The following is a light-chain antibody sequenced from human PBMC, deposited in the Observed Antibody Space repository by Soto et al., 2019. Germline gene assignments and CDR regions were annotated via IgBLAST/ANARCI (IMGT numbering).Light chain of an antibody. V-gene: IGLV2-14*03. Sequence: QSALTQPASVSGSPGQSITISCTGTSSDVGGYNSVSWYQHLPGKAPKLMIYDVSNRPSGVSNRFSGSKSGNTASLTISGLQAEDEADYYCSSYASSSTVIFGGGTKLTVL. J-gene: IGLJ2*01. CDR3: SSYASSSTVI. CDR2: DVS. CDR1: SSDVGGYNS.